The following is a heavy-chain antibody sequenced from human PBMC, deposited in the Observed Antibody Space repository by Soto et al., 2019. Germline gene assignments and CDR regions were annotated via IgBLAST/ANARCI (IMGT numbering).Heavy chain of an antibody. V-gene: IGHV3-33*01. J-gene: IGHJ6*02. D-gene: IGHD4-17*01. CDR3: ARTAPEDYGDYDYYGMDV. CDR1: GFTFSSYG. Sequence: QVKLVESGGGVVQPGRSLRLSCAASGFTFSSYGMHWVRQAPGKGLEWVAVIWYDGSNKYYADSVKGQFTISRDNSKNTLYLHMNSLRAEDTAVYYCARTAPEDYGDYDYYGMDVWGQGTTVTVSS. CDR2: IWYDGSNK.